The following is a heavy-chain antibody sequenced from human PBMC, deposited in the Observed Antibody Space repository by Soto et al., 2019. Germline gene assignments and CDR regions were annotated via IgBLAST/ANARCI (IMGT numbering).Heavy chain of an antibody. CDR3: ARALDAYSSGWSQH. J-gene: IGHJ1*01. V-gene: IGHV1-18*01. CDR1: GYTFTSYG. CDR2: ISAYNGNT. Sequence: ASVKVSCKASGYTFTSYGISWVRQAPGQGLEWMGWISAYNGNTNYAQKLQGRVTITTDTSTSTAYMELRSLRSDVTAVYYCARALDAYSSGWSQHWGQGTLVTVSS. D-gene: IGHD6-19*01.